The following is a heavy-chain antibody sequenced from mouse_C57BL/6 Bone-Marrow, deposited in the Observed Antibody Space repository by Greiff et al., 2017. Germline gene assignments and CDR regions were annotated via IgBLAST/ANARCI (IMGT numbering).Heavy chain of an antibody. Sequence: EVQLVESGGGLVQPGGSLKLSCAASGFTFSDYYMYWVRQTPEKRLEWVAYISNGGGSTYYPDTVKGRFTISRDNAKNTLYLQMSRLKSEDTAMYYCARRPPITWYFDVWGTGTTVTVSS. D-gene: IGHD1-3*01. J-gene: IGHJ1*03. CDR1: GFTFSDYY. CDR3: ARRPPITWYFDV. V-gene: IGHV5-12*01. CDR2: ISNGGGST.